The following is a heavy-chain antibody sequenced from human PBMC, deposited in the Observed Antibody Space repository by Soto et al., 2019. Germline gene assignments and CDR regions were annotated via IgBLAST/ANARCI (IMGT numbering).Heavy chain of an antibody. CDR1: GDSVSSNSAA. D-gene: IGHD1-7*01. J-gene: IGHJ6*03. CDR2: TYYRSKWYN. V-gene: IGHV6-1*01. Sequence: PSQTLSLTCAISGDSVSSNSAAWNWIRQSPSRGLEWLGRTYYRSKWYNDYAVSVKSRITINPDTSKNQFSLQLNSVTPEDTAVYYCEREINGNYATYYYYSYMDVWGKGTTVTVSS. CDR3: EREINGNYATYYYYSYMDV.